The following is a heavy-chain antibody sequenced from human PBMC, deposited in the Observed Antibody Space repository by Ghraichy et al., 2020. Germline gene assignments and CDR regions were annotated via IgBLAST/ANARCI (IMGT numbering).Heavy chain of an antibody. CDR1: GFTFSDYF. Sequence: GGSLRLSCAASGFTFSDYFMSWIRQAPGKGLEFLSYISGPSTYTDYAASVKGPFTISRDNAKNSLYLQMNSLRVEDTAVYYCARCGPEVGECDYWGQGTLVTVSS. CDR2: ISGPSTYT. J-gene: IGHJ4*02. V-gene: IGHV3-11*06. D-gene: IGHD3-3*01. CDR3: ARCGPEVGECDY.